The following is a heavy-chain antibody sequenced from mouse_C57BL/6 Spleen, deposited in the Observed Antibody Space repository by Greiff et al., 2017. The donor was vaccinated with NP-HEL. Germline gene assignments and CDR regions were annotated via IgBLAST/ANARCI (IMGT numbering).Heavy chain of an antibody. CDR3: TAVTYFDY. CDR1: GFTFSNYW. D-gene: IGHD2-2*01. V-gene: IGHV6-3*01. Sequence: EVMLVESGGGLVQPGGSMKLSCVASGFTFSNYWMNWVRQSPEKGLEWVAQIRLKSDNYATHYAESVKGRFTISRDDSKSSVYLQMNNLRAEDTGIYYCTAVTYFDYWGQGTTLTVSS. CDR2: IRLKSDNYAT. J-gene: IGHJ2*01.